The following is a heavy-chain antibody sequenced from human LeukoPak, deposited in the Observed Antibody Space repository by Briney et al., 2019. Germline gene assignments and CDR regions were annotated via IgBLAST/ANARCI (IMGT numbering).Heavy chain of an antibody. D-gene: IGHD6-19*01. CDR2: IIPICGTA. CDR1: GGTFISYA. V-gene: IGHV1-69*01. J-gene: IGHJ3*02. CDR3: ARDKPGEYSSGWPDAFDI. Sequence: SVKVSCKGSGGTFISYAISGVRQAPGQGLEWMGGIIPICGTANYAQKLQGRVTITADESTSTAYMELSSLRSEDTAVYYCARDKPGEYSSGWPDAFDIWGQGTMVTVSS.